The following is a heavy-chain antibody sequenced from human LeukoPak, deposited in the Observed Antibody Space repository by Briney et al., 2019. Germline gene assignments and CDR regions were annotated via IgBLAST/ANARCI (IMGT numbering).Heavy chain of an antibody. CDR1: GYTFTSHG. CDR3: ARRIAYCSGGSCYSAPYYYYYMDV. CDR2: ISAYNGNT. D-gene: IGHD2-15*01. V-gene: IGHV1-18*01. Sequence: GASVKVSCKASGYTFTSHGISWVRQAPGQGLEWMGWISAYNGNTNYAQKLQGRVTMTTDTSTSTAYMELRSLRSDDTAVYYCARRIAYCSGGSCYSAPYYYYYMDVWGKGTTVTVSS. J-gene: IGHJ6*03.